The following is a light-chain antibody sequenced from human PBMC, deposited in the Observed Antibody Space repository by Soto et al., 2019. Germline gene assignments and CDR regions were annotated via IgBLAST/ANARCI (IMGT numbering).Light chain of an antibody. CDR1: QSISSW. Sequence: DIQMTQSPSTLSASVGDRVTITCRASQSISSWLAWYQQKPGKAPKVLIFDASSLESGVPSRFSGSGSATEFTLTISSLQPDDFATYYCQQYSTYSEAFGQGTKGDIK. V-gene: IGKV1-5*01. CDR2: DAS. CDR3: QQYSTYSEA. J-gene: IGKJ1*01.